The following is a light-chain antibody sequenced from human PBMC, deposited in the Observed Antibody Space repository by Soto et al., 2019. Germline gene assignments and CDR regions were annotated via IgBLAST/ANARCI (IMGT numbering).Light chain of an antibody. Sequence: EIVLTQSPGTLSLSPGERATLSRRASQSVSSSFLAWYQQRPGQAPRLLIFGASYRATGIPDRFSGSGSGTDFTLTISRLEPEDFAVYYCQHYGDSPPEYTFGPGTKVDIK. CDR1: QSVSSSF. CDR3: QHYGDSPPEYT. J-gene: IGKJ3*01. CDR2: GAS. V-gene: IGKV3-20*01.